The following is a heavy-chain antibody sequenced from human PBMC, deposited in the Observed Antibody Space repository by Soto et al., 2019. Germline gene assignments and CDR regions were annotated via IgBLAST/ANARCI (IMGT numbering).Heavy chain of an antibody. CDR1: GFTIASHA. CDR3: AKDSAYQRPDNCFYYGLDV. D-gene: IGHD1-20*01. Sequence: PGGSLRVPCAASGFTIASHAMHCVRQTPGKGLEWVAAISYDEIHKKYARSVKGRFTVSRDNVKNTLSLQMNSLRPEDTAVYYCAKDSAYQRPDNCFYYGLDVWAQGTTVTVSS. V-gene: IGHV3-30*18. J-gene: IGHJ6*02. CDR2: ISYDEIHK.